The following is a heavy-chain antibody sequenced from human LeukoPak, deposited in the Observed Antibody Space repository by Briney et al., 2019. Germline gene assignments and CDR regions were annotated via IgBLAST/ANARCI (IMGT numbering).Heavy chain of an antibody. J-gene: IGHJ4*02. CDR1: GGSISSGDYY. Sequence: SETLSLTCTVSGGSISSGDYYWSWIRQPAGKGLEWIGRIYTSGSTSYSPSLKSRVTISVDTSKNQFSLKLSSVTAADTAVYYCARGNDFWSGYKWDYWGQGTLVTVSS. CDR3: ARGNDFWSGYKWDY. V-gene: IGHV4-61*02. CDR2: IYTSGST. D-gene: IGHD3-3*01.